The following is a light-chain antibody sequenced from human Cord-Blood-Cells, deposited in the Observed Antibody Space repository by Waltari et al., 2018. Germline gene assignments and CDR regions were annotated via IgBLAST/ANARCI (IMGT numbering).Light chain of an antibody. J-gene: IGKJ1*01. CDR1: QSISSY. Sequence: DIQMTQSPSSLSASVGDRVTITCRESQSISSYVNWYQQKPGKAPKLLIYAASSLQSGVPSRFSGSGSGTDFTLTISSLQPEDFATYYCQQSYSTPRTFGQGTKVEIK. CDR3: QQSYSTPRT. CDR2: AAS. V-gene: IGKV1-39*01.